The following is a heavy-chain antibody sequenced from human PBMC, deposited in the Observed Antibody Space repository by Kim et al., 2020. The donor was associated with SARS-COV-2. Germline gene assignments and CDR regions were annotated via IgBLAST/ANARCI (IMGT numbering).Heavy chain of an antibody. J-gene: IGHJ4*02. CDR3: ASGRWLLRGPYFDY. V-gene: IGHV4-4*02. D-gene: IGHD3-22*01. Sequence: SETLSLTCAVSGGSISSSNWWSWVRQPPGKGLEWIGEIYHSGSTNYNPSLKSRVTISVDKSKNQFSLKLSSVTAADTAVYYCASGRWLLRGPYFDYWGQGTLVTVSS. CDR1: GGSISSSNW. CDR2: IYHSGST.